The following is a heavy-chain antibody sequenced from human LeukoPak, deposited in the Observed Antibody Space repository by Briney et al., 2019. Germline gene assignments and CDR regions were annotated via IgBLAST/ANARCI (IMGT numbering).Heavy chain of an antibody. CDR2: IFHGRT. D-gene: IGHD3-22*01. Sequence: PSETLSLTCTVSGASVSSTEYYWSWVRQPPGKGLEWIGYIFHGRTFHSPSLKSRAAISVDTSKNQFTLRLTSVTAADTAVYFCASAVDYYYDSSGFRYWGQGTLVPVSS. J-gene: IGHJ4*02. CDR3: ASAVDYYYDSSGFRY. V-gene: IGHV4-30-4*01. CDR1: GASVSSTEYY.